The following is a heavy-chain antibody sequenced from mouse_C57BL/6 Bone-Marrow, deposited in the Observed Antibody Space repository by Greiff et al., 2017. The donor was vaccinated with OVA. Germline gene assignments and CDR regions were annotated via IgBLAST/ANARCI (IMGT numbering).Heavy chain of an antibody. CDR3: TLIYCYGSSYYFDY. J-gene: IGHJ2*01. CDR1: GFNIKDDY. V-gene: IGHV14-4*01. CDR2: IDPENGDT. Sequence: EVQLQQSGAELVRPGASVKLSCTASGFNIKDDYMHWVKQRPEQGLEWIGWIDPENGDTEYASKFQGKAPITADTSSNTAYLQLSSLTSEDTAVYYCTLIYCYGSSYYFDYWGQGTTLTVSS. D-gene: IGHD1-1*01.